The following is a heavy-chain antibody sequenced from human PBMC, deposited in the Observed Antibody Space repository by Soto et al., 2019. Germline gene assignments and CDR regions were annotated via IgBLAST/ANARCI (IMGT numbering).Heavy chain of an antibody. V-gene: IGHV3-23*01. D-gene: IGHD2-2*01. Sequence: PWESLRLCSAAFGFTFSNYAMSWVRQSPGKGLEGVSSIGNKGDYIYHAVSVKRRFTISRDNSKNTLFLQMNSLRAEDTAIYYCSKEGGYCIRPTCPRRVDSWGQGTLVTVSS. J-gene: IGHJ4*02. CDR1: GFTFSNYA. CDR3: SKEGGYCIRPTCPRRVDS. CDR2: IGNKGDYI.